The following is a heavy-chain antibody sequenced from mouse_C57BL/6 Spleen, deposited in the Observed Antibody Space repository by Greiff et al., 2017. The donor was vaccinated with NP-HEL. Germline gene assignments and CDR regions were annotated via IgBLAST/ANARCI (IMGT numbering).Heavy chain of an antibody. CDR2: IDPEDGDT. D-gene: IGHD1-1*01. CDR1: GFNIKDYY. V-gene: IGHV14-1*01. Sequence: EVQLQQSGAELVRPGASVKLSCTASGFNIKDYYMHWVKQRPEQGLEWIGRIDPEDGDTEYAPKFQGKATMTADTSSNTAYLQLSSLTSEDAAVYYCTKGPYYYGSSGDYWGQGTTLTVSS. CDR3: TKGPYYYGSSGDY. J-gene: IGHJ2*01.